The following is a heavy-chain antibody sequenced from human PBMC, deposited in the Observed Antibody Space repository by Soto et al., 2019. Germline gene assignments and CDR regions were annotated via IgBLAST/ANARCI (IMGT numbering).Heavy chain of an antibody. J-gene: IGHJ2*01. CDR2: IRKKANSYTT. CDR1: GFTFSDHY. D-gene: IGHD1-26*01. Sequence: EVQLVESGGGLVQPGGSLRLSCAASGFTFSDHYMDWVRQAPGKGLEWVGRIRKKANSYTTEYAASVKGRFTVSRYDSKTSLYLQMNSLKTGNPADYYCARVEPVSPPWYSDLWGRATLVPFS. CDR3: ARVEPVSPPWYSDL. V-gene: IGHV3-72*01.